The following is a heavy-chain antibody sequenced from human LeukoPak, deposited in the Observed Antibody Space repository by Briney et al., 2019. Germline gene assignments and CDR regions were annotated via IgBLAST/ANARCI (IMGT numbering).Heavy chain of an antibody. CDR1: GGSLSSYY. J-gene: IGHJ4*02. CDR2: IYTSGST. CDR3: ARGHDSSGYHNYFDY. Sequence: SETLSLTCTVSGGSLSSYYWSWIRQPAGKGLEWIGRIYTSGSTNYNPSLKSRVTMSVDTSKNQFSLKLSSVTAADTAVYYCARGHDSSGYHNYFDYWGQGTLVTVSS. V-gene: IGHV4-4*07. D-gene: IGHD3-22*01.